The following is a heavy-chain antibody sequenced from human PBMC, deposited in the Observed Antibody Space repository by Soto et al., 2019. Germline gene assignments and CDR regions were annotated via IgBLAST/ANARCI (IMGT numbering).Heavy chain of an antibody. D-gene: IGHD6-13*01. CDR1: GFTFSNAW. J-gene: IGHJ4*02. CDR2: IKSKTDGGTT. CDR3: TTDPPAAAGFDY. V-gene: IGHV3-15*01. Sequence: GGSLRLSCAASGFTFSNAWMSWVRQAPGKGLEWVGRIKSKTDGGTTDYAAPVKGRFTISRDDSKNTLYLQMNSLKTEDAAVYYCTTDPPAAAGFDYWGQGTLVTVSS.